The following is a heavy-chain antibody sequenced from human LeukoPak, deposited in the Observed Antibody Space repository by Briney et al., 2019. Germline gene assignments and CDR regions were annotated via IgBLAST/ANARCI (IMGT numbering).Heavy chain of an antibody. CDR2: INHSGST. V-gene: IGHV4-34*01. CDR3: AKTDSSGYYADY. D-gene: IGHD3-22*01. CDR1: GGSFSGYY. J-gene: IGHJ4*02. Sequence: SETLSLTCAVYGGSFSGYYWSWIRQPPGKGLEWIGEINHSGSTNYNPSLKSRVTISVDTSKNQFSLKLSSVTAADTAVYYCAKTDSSGYYADYWGQGTLVTVSS.